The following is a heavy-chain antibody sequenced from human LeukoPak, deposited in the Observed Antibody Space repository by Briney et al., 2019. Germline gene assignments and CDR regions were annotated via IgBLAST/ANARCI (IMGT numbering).Heavy chain of an antibody. V-gene: IGHV1-2*02. CDR1: GYTFTGYY. CDR3: ARDTIFEYQLLFRHDAFDI. Sequence: ASVKVSCKASGYTFTGYYMHWVRQAPGQGLEWMGWLTPNSGGTKYAQKFQGRVTMTSDTSISTAYIDLSSLTSDDTAVYYCARDTIFEYQLLFRHDAFDIWGQGTMVTVSS. CDR2: LTPNSGGT. D-gene: IGHD2-2*01. J-gene: IGHJ3*02.